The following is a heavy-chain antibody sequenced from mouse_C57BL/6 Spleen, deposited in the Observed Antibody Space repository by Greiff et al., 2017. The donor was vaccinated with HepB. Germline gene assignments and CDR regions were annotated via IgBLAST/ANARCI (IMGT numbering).Heavy chain of an antibody. CDR3: ARDYDGYRYYAMDY. D-gene: IGHD2-3*01. CDR1: GFTFSDYG. V-gene: IGHV5-17*01. J-gene: IGHJ4*01. CDR2: ISSGSSTI. Sequence: EVQLVESGGGLVKPGGSLKLSCAASGFTFSDYGMHWVRQAPEKGLEWVAHISSGSSTIYYADTVKGRFTISRDNAKNTLFLQMTSLRSEDTAMYYCARDYDGYRYYAMDYWGQGTSVTVSS.